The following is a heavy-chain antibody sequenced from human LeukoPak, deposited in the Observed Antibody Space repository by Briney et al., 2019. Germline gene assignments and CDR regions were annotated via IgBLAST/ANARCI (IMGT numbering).Heavy chain of an antibody. CDR3: ARESSSGYFYAFDI. CDR1: GGSISSYY. J-gene: IGHJ3*02. CDR2: IYYSGST. V-gene: IGHV4-59*01. Sequence: SETLSLTCTVSGGSISSYYWSWIQQPPGKGLEWIGYIYYSGSTNYNPSLKSRVTISVDTSKNQFSLKLSSVTAADTAVYYCARESSSGYFYAFDIWGQGTMVTVSS. D-gene: IGHD3-22*01.